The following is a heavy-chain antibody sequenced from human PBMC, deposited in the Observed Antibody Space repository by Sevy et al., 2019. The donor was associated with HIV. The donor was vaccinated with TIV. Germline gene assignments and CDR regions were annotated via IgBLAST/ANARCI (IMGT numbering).Heavy chain of an antibody. D-gene: IGHD6-13*01. J-gene: IGHJ1*01. Sequence: GGSLRLSCAASGFTFSSYGMHWVRQAPGKGLEWVAVIWYDGSNKYYADSVKGRFTISRDNSKNTLYLQMNSLRAEETAVYYCARDERSSWLETAAEYFQHWGQGTLVTVSS. V-gene: IGHV3-33*01. CDR3: ARDERSSWLETAAEYFQH. CDR1: GFTFSSYG. CDR2: IWYDGSNK.